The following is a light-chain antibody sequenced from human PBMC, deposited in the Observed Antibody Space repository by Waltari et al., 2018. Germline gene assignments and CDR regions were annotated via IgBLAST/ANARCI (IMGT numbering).Light chain of an antibody. J-gene: IGLJ3*02. CDR1: SGHSSNV. CDR3: QTGGHGTWV. Sequence: QLVLTQSPSASASMGASVKLTCTLSSGHSSNVIAWLQEQPGKGPRYLMKVNSDGSHSKGDEIPYRFSGSSSWAERYHTISSLQSDNEADYYCQTGGHGTWVFGGGTKLTVL. CDR2: VNSDGSH. V-gene: IGLV4-69*01.